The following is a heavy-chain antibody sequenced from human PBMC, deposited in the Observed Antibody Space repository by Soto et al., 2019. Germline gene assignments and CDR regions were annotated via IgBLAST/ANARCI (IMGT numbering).Heavy chain of an antibody. CDR1: GFGFSNSG. V-gene: IGHV3-30*03. D-gene: IGHD2-8*02. CDR2: ISFDGDK. J-gene: IGHJ4*02. CDR3: ARDYARGWCQF. Sequence: QVQLVESGGGVVQPGTSLRLSCTASGFGFSNSGMQWVRQTPGKGLEWVALISFDGDKYYVDSVKGRFTISRDNPTNTVYLQMNRLRSEDTAVYFCARDYARGWCQFWGQGTLVTVSS.